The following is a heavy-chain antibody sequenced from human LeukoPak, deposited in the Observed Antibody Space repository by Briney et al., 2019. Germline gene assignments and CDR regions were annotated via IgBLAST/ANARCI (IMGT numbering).Heavy chain of an antibody. CDR1: GYTFISYG. J-gene: IGHJ4*02. D-gene: IGHD6-13*01. CDR2: ISAYNGNT. Sequence: ASVKVSCKASGYTFISYGISWVRQAPGQGLEWMGWISAYNGNTNYAQKLQGRVTMTTDTSTSTAYMELRSLRSDDTAVYYCARVEAAADSFDYWGQGTLVTVSS. V-gene: IGHV1-18*01. CDR3: ARVEAAADSFDY.